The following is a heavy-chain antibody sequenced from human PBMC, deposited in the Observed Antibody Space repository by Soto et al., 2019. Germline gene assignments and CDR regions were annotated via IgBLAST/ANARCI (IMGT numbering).Heavy chain of an antibody. CDR1: GFTFSGFA. D-gene: IGHD6-6*01. Sequence: EVQLLESGGGLAQPGGSLRLYCAASGFTFSGFAMSWVRQAPGKGLEWVSAITGSGGSTYHADSVKGRFTISRDNSKNTLYLEMNSLRADDTAVYYCAKGSSSSRPYYFDYWGQGTLATVSS. J-gene: IGHJ4*02. V-gene: IGHV3-23*01. CDR2: ITGSGGST. CDR3: AKGSSSSRPYYFDY.